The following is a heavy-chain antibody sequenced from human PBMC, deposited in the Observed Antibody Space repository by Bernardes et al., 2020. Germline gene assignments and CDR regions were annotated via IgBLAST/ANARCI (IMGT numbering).Heavy chain of an antibody. CDR1: GYTLATFS. CDR3: ATTWHDEDDEAIYFDY. CDR2: LDLEAGET. J-gene: IGHJ4*02. Sequence: ASVKVSCKVSGYTLATFSIHWVRQAPGKGLEWMAGLDLEAGETIYAQKVQGRLTLTEDTSADTAYMELNKLRSDDSAMYYCATTWHDEDDEAIYFDYWSQGTMVNSSS. V-gene: IGHV1-24*01. D-gene: IGHD1-1*01.